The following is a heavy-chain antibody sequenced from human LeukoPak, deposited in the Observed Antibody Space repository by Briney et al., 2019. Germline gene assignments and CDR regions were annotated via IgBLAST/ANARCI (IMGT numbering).Heavy chain of an antibody. CDR3: ARDRRGYYDSSGYFDY. CDR1: GGSISIYY. J-gene: IGHJ4*02. Sequence: SETLSLTCTVSGGSISIYYWSWIRQPPGKGLEWIGYVYHSGSTNYNPSLKSRVTISVDTSKNQFSLRMTSVTAADTAVYYCARDRRGYYDSSGYFDYWGQGTLVTVSS. V-gene: IGHV4-59*01. CDR2: VYHSGST. D-gene: IGHD3-22*01.